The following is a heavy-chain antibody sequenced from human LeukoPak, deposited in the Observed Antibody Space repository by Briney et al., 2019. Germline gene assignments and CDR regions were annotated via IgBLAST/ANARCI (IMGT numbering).Heavy chain of an antibody. CDR2: IYSSGSA. CDR1: GGSISTSTYY. V-gene: IGHV4-39*01. CDR3: ARHGLYYGLWTYEGRGAFDI. Sequence: SETLSLTCTLSGGSISTSTYYWGWIRQPPGRGLEWIGSIYSSGSAYYNPSLKSRVTISVDTSKNQFSLNLSSVTAADTAVYYRARHGLYYGLWTYEGRGAFDIWGRGTMVTVSS. J-gene: IGHJ3*02. D-gene: IGHD3-10*01.